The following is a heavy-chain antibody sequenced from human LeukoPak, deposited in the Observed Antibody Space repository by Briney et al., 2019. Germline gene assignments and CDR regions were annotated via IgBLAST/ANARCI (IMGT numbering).Heavy chain of an antibody. J-gene: IGHJ5*02. CDR3: ARGSSSWYVDWFDP. CDR2: INTDTGNP. V-gene: IGHV7-4-1*02. CDR1: GYTFTSYA. Sequence: ASVKVSCKASGYTFTSYAMNWVRQAPGQGLQWMGWINTDTGNPTYAQGFTGRFVFSLDTSVSTAYLQISSLKAEDTAVYYCARGSSSWYVDWFDPWGQGTLVTVSS. D-gene: IGHD6-13*01.